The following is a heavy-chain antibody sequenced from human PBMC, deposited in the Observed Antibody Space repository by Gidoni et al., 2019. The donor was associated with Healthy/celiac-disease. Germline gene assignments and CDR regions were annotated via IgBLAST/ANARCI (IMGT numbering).Heavy chain of an antibody. J-gene: IGHJ6*02. V-gene: IGHV3-33*01. D-gene: IGHD4-17*01. CDR1: GFTFSSYG. Sequence: QVQLVESGGGVVQPGRSLRLSCAASGFTFSSYGMHWVRQAPGKGLEWVAVIWYDGSNKYYADSVKGRFTISRDNSKNTLYLQMNSLRAEDTAVYYCARDPHDYGDSYGMDVWGQGTTVTVSS. CDR2: IWYDGSNK. CDR3: ARDPHDYGDSYGMDV.